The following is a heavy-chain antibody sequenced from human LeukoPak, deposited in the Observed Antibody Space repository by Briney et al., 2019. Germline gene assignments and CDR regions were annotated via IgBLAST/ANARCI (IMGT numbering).Heavy chain of an antibody. V-gene: IGHV4-61*09. CDR1: GGSISSGSYD. Sequence: SQTLSLTCTVSGGSISSGSYDWYWIRQPAGKGLEWIGHIYTSGSMNYNPSLKSRVTISVDTSKNQFSLKLTSVTAADTAVYYCTKGRGIWGQGTLVTVSS. CDR2: IYTSGSM. D-gene: IGHD3-10*01. CDR3: TKGRGI. J-gene: IGHJ4*02.